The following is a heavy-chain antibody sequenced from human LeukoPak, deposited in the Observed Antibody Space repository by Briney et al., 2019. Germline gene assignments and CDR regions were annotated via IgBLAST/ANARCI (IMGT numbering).Heavy chain of an antibody. Sequence: SETLSLTCTVSGYSISSGFYWGWIRQPPGKGLEWIGSIHHSGSTYYNPSLKSRVTISVDTSKNQFSLKVSSVTAADTAVYYCARIPYYYYYYYMDVWGKGTTVTVSS. J-gene: IGHJ6*03. CDR1: GYSISSGFY. CDR3: ARIPYYYYYYYMDV. V-gene: IGHV4-38-2*02. CDR2: IHHSGST. D-gene: IGHD2-2*02.